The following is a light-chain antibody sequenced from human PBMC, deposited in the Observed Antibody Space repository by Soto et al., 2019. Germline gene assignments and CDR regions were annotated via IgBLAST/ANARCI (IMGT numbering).Light chain of an antibody. Sequence: DIQMTQSPATLSASVGDRVTITCRASQRISNWLAWFQQKPGSAPKLLIYDASNLESGVPSRFSGSGSGTEFTLAISSMQPYAFETYYCHQYTTSWTFGQGTKVDVK. CDR1: QRISNW. CDR3: HQYTTSWT. CDR2: DAS. J-gene: IGKJ1*01. V-gene: IGKV1-5*01.